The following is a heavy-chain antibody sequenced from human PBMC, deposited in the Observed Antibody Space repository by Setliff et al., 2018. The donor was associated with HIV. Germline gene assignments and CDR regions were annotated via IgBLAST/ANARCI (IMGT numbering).Heavy chain of an antibody. CDR3: ARRPYYYGSGSYVYYGMDV. J-gene: IGHJ6*02. V-gene: IGHV4-38-2*01. Sequence: SETLSLTCAVSGHSISSGYHWGWIRQPPGKGLEWIGSIYHSGSTYYNPSLKSRVTISVDTSKNQFSLKLSSVTAADTAVYYCARRPYYYGSGSYVYYGMDVWGQGTTVTVSS. D-gene: IGHD3-10*01. CDR1: GHSISSGYH. CDR2: IYHSGST.